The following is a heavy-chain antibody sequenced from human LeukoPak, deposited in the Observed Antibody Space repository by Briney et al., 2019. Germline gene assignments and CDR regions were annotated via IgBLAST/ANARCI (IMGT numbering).Heavy chain of an antibody. CDR2: IYYSGST. J-gene: IGHJ4*02. Sequence: SETLSLTCTVSGGSIISSSYYWGWIRQPPGKGLEWIGSIYYSGSTYYNPSLESRVTISVDTSKNQFSLKLSSVTAADIAVYYCASVVYYYDSSGYYYGGYYFDYWGQGTLVTVSS. V-gene: IGHV4-39*01. D-gene: IGHD3-22*01. CDR1: GGSIISSSYY. CDR3: ASVVYYYDSSGYYYGGYYFDY.